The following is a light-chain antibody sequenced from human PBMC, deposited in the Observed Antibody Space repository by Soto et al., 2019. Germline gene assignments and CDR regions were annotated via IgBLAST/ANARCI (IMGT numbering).Light chain of an antibody. V-gene: IGKV1-5*03. CDR2: KAS. CDR1: QNISSW. CDR3: QQHNSFSIT. Sequence: DVQLTQSTSTLSGSVGDRVTITCRARQNISSWLAWYQQKPGKAPKLLIYKASSLESGVPSRFSGSGSGTEFTLTINSLQADDFATYYCQQHNSFSITFGQRTRLAIK. J-gene: IGKJ5*01.